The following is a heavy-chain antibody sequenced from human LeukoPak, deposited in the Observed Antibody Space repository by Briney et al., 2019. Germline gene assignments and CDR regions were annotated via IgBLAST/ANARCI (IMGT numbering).Heavy chain of an antibody. J-gene: IGHJ6*02. V-gene: IGHV4-34*01. CDR1: GGSFSGYY. Sequence: PSETLSLTCAVYGGSFSGYYWSWIRQPPGKGLEWIGEINHSGSTNYNPSLKSRVTISVDTSKNQFSLKLSSVTAADTAVYYCATLGYCSSTSRSDGMDVWGQGTTVTVSS. CDR3: ATLGYCSSTSRSDGMDV. CDR2: INHSGST. D-gene: IGHD2-2*01.